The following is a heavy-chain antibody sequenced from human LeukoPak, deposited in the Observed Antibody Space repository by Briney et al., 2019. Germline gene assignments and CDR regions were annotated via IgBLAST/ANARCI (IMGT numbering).Heavy chain of an antibody. V-gene: IGHV7-4-1*02. CDR3: ARGLYCSGGSCYSGGNWYFDL. D-gene: IGHD2-15*01. J-gene: IGHJ2*01. CDR2: INTNTGNP. Sequence: ASVKVSCKASGYTFTSYAMHWVRQAPGQGLEWMGWINTNTGNPTYAQGFTGRFVFSLDTSVSTAYLQISSLKAEDTAVYYCARGLYCSGGSCYSGGNWYFDLWGRGTLVTVSS. CDR1: GYTFTSYA.